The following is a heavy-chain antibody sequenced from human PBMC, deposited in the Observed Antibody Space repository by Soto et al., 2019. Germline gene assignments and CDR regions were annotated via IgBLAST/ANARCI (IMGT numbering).Heavy chain of an antibody. Sequence: PSETLSLTCTVSGGSISSYYWSWIRQPPGKGLEWIGYIYYSGSTNYNPSLKSRVTISVDTSKNQFSLKLSSVTAADTAVYYCARLKGTTYYDYVWGRWFDPWGQGTLVTVSS. D-gene: IGHD3-16*01. V-gene: IGHV4-59*01. J-gene: IGHJ5*02. CDR2: IYYSGST. CDR3: ARLKGTTYYDYVWGRWFDP. CDR1: GGSISSYY.